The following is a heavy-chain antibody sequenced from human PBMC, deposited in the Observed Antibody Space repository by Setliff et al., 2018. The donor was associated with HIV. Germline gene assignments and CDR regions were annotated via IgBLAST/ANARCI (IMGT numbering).Heavy chain of an antibody. CDR1: GYTFTSYC. J-gene: IGHJ3*02. V-gene: IGHV1-18*01. Sequence: GASVKVSCKDSGYTFTSYCISWVRQAPGHGLEWMGWLSAYNGNTNYEQKLQGRVSMTTDTSTSTAYMELRSLRSDDTAVYYCARHYYREGFDIWGQGTMVTV. CDR2: LSAYNGNT. D-gene: IGHD3-22*01. CDR3: ARHYYREGFDI.